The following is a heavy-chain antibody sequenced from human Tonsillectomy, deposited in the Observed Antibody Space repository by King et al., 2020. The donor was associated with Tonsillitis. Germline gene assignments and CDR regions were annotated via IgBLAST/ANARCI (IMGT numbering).Heavy chain of an antibody. Sequence: VQLVESGGGVVQPGRSLRLSCAASGFTFSSYAMHWVRQAPGKGLEWVAVISYDGSNKYYADSVKGRFTISRDNSKNTLYLQMNSLRAEDTAVYYWARADYHDSSGYFDYYYYYGMDVWGQGTTVTVSS. CDR2: ISYDGSNK. D-gene: IGHD3-22*01. V-gene: IGHV3-30-3*01. J-gene: IGHJ6*02. CDR3: ARADYHDSSGYFDYYYYYGMDV. CDR1: GFTFSSYA.